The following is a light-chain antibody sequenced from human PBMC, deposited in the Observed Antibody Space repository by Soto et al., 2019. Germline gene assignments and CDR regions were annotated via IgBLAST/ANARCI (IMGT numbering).Light chain of an antibody. Sequence: DIVMTQSPDSLAVSLGERATINCKTSQSLLYSSNNKNYLTWYQHKPGQPPKLLIYWASTRKSGVPDRFSGSGSGTDFTLTISSLQAEDVAVYYCQQYYSTPRTFGQGTKVDIK. J-gene: IGKJ1*01. V-gene: IGKV4-1*01. CDR2: WAS. CDR1: QSLLYSSNNKNY. CDR3: QQYYSTPRT.